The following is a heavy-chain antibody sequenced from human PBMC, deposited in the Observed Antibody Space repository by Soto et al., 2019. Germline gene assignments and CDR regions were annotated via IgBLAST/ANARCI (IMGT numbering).Heavy chain of an antibody. J-gene: IGHJ3*02. CDR1: GFTVSSNY. V-gene: IGHV3-53*01. D-gene: IGHD3-22*01. CDR2: IYSGGST. CDR3: ARDPPPYYYDSSGYYDDAFDI. Sequence: PGGSLRLSCAASGFTVSSNYMSWVRQAPGKGLEWVSVIYSGGSTYYADSVKGRFTISRDNSKNTLYLQMNSLRAEDTAVYYCARDPPPYYYDSSGYYDDAFDIWGQGTMVTVSS.